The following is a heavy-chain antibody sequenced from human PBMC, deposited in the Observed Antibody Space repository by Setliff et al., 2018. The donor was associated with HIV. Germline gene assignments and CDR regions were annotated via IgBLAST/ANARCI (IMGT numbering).Heavy chain of an antibody. D-gene: IGHD3-22*01. V-gene: IGHV3-74*01. CDR1: GFSFSYYW. Sequence: PGGSLRLSCAASGFSFSYYWMHWVRQAPGKGLVWVSRINSDGSYTSYAESVKGRSTISRDNAKNTLFLQMNSLRAEDTAVYYCARFDDSNGFDYWGQGTLVTVSS. J-gene: IGHJ4*02. CDR3: ARFDDSNGFDY. CDR2: INSDGSYT.